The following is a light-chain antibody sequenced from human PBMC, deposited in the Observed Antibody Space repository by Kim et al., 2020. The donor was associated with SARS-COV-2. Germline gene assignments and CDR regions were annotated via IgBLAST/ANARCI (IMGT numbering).Light chain of an antibody. V-gene: IGLV2-14*04. CDR3: SSYPSSSTLV. CDR2: DVS. CDR1: SRDVWSYNY. Sequence: QSNTHPCTRTSRDVWSYNYVCRDQQHPGKPPQLMSYDVSKRPSAVSNRCSGSKSGNTASLTISGLQAEDEADYYCSSYPSSSTLVFGGGTQLTVL. J-gene: IGLJ3*02.